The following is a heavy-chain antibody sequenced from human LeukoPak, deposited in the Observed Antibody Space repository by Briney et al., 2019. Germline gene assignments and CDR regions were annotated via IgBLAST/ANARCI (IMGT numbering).Heavy chain of an antibody. CDR3: ARVWPCANGVCPDVFEY. Sequence: SVTVSCKASGGTFSSYAISWVRQAPGQGLEWMGRIIPILGIANYAQKFQGRVTITADKSTSTAYMELSSLRSDDTAVYYCARVWPCANGVCPDVFEYWGQGTLVTVSS. CDR1: GGTFSSYA. V-gene: IGHV1-69*04. J-gene: IGHJ4*02. D-gene: IGHD2-8*01. CDR2: IIPILGIA.